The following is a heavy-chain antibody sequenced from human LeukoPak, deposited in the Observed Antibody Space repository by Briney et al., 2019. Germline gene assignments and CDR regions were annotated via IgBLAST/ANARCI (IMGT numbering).Heavy chain of an antibody. CDR1: GFTFRSHW. CDR2: INGDGSDT. Sequence: GGSLRLSCAASGFTFRSHWMHWVRRAPGKGLVWVSHINGDGSDTTYADSVKGRFTISRDNAKNTVYLQMNSLGAEDTAVYYCVRGPPGEGLDVWGQGTTVTVSS. CDR3: VRGPPGEGLDV. J-gene: IGHJ6*02. V-gene: IGHV3-74*01.